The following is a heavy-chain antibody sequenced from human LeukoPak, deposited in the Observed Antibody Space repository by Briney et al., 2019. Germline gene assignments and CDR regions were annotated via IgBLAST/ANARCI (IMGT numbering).Heavy chain of an antibody. V-gene: IGHV3-30*04. Sequence: GRSLRLSCAASGFTFSSYAMHWVRQAPGKGLEWVAVISYDGSNKYYADSVKGRFTISRDNSKNTLYLQMNSLRAEDTAVYYCATVKYDYGDPVGWFDPWGQGTLVTVSS. CDR2: ISYDGSNK. CDR3: ATVKYDYGDPVGWFDP. D-gene: IGHD4-17*01. CDR1: GFTFSSYA. J-gene: IGHJ5*02.